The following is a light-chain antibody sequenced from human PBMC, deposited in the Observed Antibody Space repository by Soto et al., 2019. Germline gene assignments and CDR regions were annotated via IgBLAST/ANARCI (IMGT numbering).Light chain of an antibody. V-gene: IGKV3-15*01. CDR1: QSVSSN. J-gene: IGKJ1*01. Sequence: EIVLIQAPATLSLYPGERATLSCRASQSVSSNLAWYQQKPGQAPRLLIYGASTRATGIPARFSGSGSGTEFTLTISSLQSEDFAVYYGQPYNNWPPGTFGQGTKVDI. CDR2: GAS. CDR3: QPYNNWPPGT.